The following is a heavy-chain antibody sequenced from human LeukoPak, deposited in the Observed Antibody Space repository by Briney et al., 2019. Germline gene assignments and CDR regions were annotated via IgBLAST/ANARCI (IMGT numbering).Heavy chain of an antibody. CDR3: ARDANYHVSSDYYDAFDI. Sequence: PGGSLRLSCAASGFSFSNYWMTWLRQAPGKGLEWLANIRGDESRKYYLDSVTGRFTISRDNAKNSLYLQMNSLRAEDTAVYYCARDANYHVSSDYYDAFDIWGQGTMVTVSS. D-gene: IGHD3-22*01. CDR2: IRGDESRK. J-gene: IGHJ3*02. V-gene: IGHV3-7*01. CDR1: GFSFSNYW.